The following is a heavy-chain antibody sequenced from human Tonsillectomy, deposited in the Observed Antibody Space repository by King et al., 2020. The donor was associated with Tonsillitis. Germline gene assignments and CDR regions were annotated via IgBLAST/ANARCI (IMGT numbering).Heavy chain of an antibody. Sequence: VQLVESGGGLVQPGRSLRLSCTASGFTFGDYAMSWVRQAPGKGLEWVGFIRSKAYGGTTEYAASVKGRFTISRDDSKSIAYLQMNSLKTEDTAVYYCTKANYDDYGDYVWPFGYYFDYWGQGTLVTVSS. V-gene: IGHV3-49*04. D-gene: IGHD4-17*01. J-gene: IGHJ4*02. CDR3: TKANYDDYGDYVWPFGYYFDY. CDR2: IRSKAYGGTT. CDR1: GFTFGDYA.